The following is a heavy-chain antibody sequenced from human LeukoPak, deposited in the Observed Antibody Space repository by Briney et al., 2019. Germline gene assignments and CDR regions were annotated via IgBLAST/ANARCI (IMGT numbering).Heavy chain of an antibody. CDR1: GFTLSSYG. Sequence: GGSLRLPCAASGFTLSSYGKHWVPQAPGKGRVRVVVLSYDESNKDEAEYVKGRFTLSRDNSKNRLYLQMNHLRAEDTAVDFCAKYGSYDYFDTSPDYWGQGTLVTVSS. CDR3: AKYGSYDYFDTSPDY. CDR2: LSYDESNK. D-gene: IGHD3-22*01. V-gene: IGHV3-30*18. J-gene: IGHJ4*02.